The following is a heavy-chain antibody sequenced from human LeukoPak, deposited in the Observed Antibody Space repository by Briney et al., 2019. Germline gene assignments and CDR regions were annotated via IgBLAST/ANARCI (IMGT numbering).Heavy chain of an antibody. Sequence: GGSLRLSCAASVFTFSSYEINWVRQAPGKGLEWVSYISSGGNYRYYADSVKGRFTISRDNARNSLYLQMNSLRAEDTAVYYCARGRNAYTFDNWGQGTLVTVSS. CDR1: VFTFSSYE. CDR3: ARGRNAYTFDN. J-gene: IGHJ4*02. CDR2: ISSGGNYR. D-gene: IGHD5-24*01. V-gene: IGHV3-48*03.